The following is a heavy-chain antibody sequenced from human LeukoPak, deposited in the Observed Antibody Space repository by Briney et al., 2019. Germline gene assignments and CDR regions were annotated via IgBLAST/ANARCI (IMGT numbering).Heavy chain of an antibody. V-gene: IGHV1-58*01. CDR2: IVVGSGNT. Sequence: SVKVSCKASGFTFTSSAVQWVRQARGQRLEWIGWIVVGSGNTNYAQKFQERVTITRDMSTSTAYMELSSLRSEDTAVYYCAKLGDIVVAPASRQDMDVWGQGTTVTVSS. CDR1: GFTFTSSA. D-gene: IGHD2-2*01. J-gene: IGHJ6*02. CDR3: AKLGDIVVAPASRQDMDV.